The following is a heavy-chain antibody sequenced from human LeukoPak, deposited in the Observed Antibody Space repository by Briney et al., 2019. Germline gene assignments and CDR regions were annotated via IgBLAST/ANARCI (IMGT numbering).Heavy chain of an antibody. V-gene: IGHV3-9*01. J-gene: IGHJ4*02. CDR3: AKGGYSSGHGPTY. CDR1: GFTFDHYA. CDR2: ISWNSGSI. D-gene: IGHD6-19*01. Sequence: GGSLRLSCAASGFTFDHYAMHWVRQAPGKGPEWVSGISWNSGSIDYADSVKGRFTISRDNAKSSLYLQMNSLRAEDTALYYCAKGGYSSGHGPTYWGQGTLVTVSS.